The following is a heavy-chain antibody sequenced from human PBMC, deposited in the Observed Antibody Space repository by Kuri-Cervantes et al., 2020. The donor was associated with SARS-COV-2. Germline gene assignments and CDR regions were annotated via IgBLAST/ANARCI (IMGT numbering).Heavy chain of an antibody. Sequence: GSLRLSCAVSGGSISSSNWWSWVRQPPGKGLEWIGEIYHSGSTNYNPSLKSRVTISVDKSKNQFSLKLSSVTAADTAVYYCARDRWATVSRSLIYYFDYWGQGTLVTVSS. J-gene: IGHJ4*02. CDR1: GGSISSSNW. V-gene: IGHV4-4*02. CDR3: ARDRWATVSRSLIYYFDY. CDR2: IYHSGST. D-gene: IGHD4-17*01.